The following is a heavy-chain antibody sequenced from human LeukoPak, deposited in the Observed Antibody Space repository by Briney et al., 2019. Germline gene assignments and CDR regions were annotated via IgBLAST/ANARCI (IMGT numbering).Heavy chain of an antibody. Sequence: SETLSLTCTVSGGSISSYYWSWIRQPPGKGLEWIGYIYHSGSTYYNPSLKSRVTISVDRSKNQFSLKLSSVTAADTAVYYCAITYSSSSGWFDPWGQGTLVTVSS. J-gene: IGHJ5*02. CDR2: IYHSGST. V-gene: IGHV4-59*12. D-gene: IGHD6-6*01. CDR1: GGSISSYY. CDR3: AITYSSSSGWFDP.